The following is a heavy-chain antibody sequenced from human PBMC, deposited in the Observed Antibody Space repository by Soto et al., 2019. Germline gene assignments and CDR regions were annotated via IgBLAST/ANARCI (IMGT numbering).Heavy chain of an antibody. CDR3: ARGWWEREGYVMDV. J-gene: IGHJ6*01. D-gene: IGHD1-26*01. CDR1: GGSISSYY. Sequence: QVQLQESGPGLVQPSKTLSLTCTVSGGSISSYYWSWIRQPPGKELQYIGYIYYSGSTNYNPSLKSRVTISDDTSTHQFSLTLSSVTAADTAVYYRARGWWEREGYVMDVW. CDR2: IYYSGST. V-gene: IGHV4-59*08.